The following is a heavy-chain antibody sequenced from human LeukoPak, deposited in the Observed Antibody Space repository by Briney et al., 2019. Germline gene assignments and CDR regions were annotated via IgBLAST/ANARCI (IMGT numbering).Heavy chain of an antibody. CDR1: GFTFSSYG. D-gene: IGHD2-2*01. J-gene: IGHJ4*02. CDR3: ARDLEYCSSTSCQYYFDY. V-gene: IGHV3-21*01. CDR2: ISSSSVYI. Sequence: PGGSLRLSCAASGFTFSSYGMKWVRQAPGKGLEWVSSISSSSVYIYYADSVKGRFTISRDNAKNSLYLQMASLRAEDTAVYYCARDLEYCSSTSCQYYFDYWGQGTLVTVSS.